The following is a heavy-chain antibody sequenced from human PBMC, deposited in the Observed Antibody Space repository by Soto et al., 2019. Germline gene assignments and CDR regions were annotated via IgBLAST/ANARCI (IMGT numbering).Heavy chain of an antibody. CDR2: IIPIFGTA. J-gene: IGHJ3*02. Sequence: SVKVSCKASGGTFSSYAISWVRQAPGQGLEWMGGIIPIFGTANYAQKFQGRVTITADKSTSTAYMELSSLRSEDTAVYYCAGSGSYGEGHAFDIWGQGTMVT. V-gene: IGHV1-69*06. CDR1: GGTFSSYA. D-gene: IGHD1-26*01. CDR3: AGSGSYGEGHAFDI.